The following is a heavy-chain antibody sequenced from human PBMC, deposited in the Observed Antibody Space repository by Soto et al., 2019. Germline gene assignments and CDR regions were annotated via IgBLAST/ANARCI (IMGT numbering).Heavy chain of an antibody. Sequence: PSENPSLTCTVSGVSINNYYWTWIRQPPGKRLEWIGAIYYTGSTTYNPSLRSRVTFSVDTSKNQFSLSLTSVTAADTAVYFWEKVVHGGQLHYWGQGTRVIVSS. J-gene: IGHJ4*02. D-gene: IGHD1-1*01. CDR2: IYYTGST. CDR3: EKVVHGGQLHY. V-gene: IGHV4-59*01. CDR1: GVSINNYY.